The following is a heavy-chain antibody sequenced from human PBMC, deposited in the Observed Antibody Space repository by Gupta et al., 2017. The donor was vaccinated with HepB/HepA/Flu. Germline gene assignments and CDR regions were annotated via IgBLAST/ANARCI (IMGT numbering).Heavy chain of an antibody. CDR1: GYIFTDYY. V-gene: IGHV1-69-2*01. J-gene: IGHJ6*03. D-gene: IGHD3-10*01. CDR2: VDHEDGET. CDR3: ATTYYGSGNYYYYLYV. Sequence: EVQLEQSGAEVKKPGATVKISCKVSGYIFTDYYTHWVHKAPGKGLEWMGVVDHEDGETIYAEKFQGRVTITADTSTDTAYMELSSLRSEDTAVYYCATTYYGSGNYYYYLYVWGKGTTVTVSS.